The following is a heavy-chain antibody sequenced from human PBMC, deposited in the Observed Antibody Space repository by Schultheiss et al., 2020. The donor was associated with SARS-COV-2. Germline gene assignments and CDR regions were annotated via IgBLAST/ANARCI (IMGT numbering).Heavy chain of an antibody. V-gene: IGHV3-30*01. J-gene: IGHJ4*02. CDR3: ARDTDNDILTGRNNGLDY. D-gene: IGHD3-9*01. CDR2: LSSDGHYK. CDR1: GFTFSSYA. Sequence: GGSLRLSCSASGFTFSSYAMHWVRQAPGKGLEWVAALSSDGHYKYYVDSVKGRFSVSRDNSKNTIYLQMDSLRPEDTAVYYCARDTDNDILTGRNNGLDYWGLGTLVTVSS.